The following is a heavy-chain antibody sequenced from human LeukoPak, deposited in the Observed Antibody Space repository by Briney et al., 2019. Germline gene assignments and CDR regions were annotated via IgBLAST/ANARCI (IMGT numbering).Heavy chain of an antibody. CDR1: GFIFSKAW. J-gene: IGHJ4*02. CDR3: TSALNLVLGELLGY. CDR2: IKPKTDDGTT. Sequence: GGSLRLSCAASGFIFSKAWMAWVRQAPGKGLEWVGHIKPKTDDGTTDYAAPVKGRFTISRDDSKSTLCLQMNSLNTEDTAVYFCTSALNLVLGELLGYWGQGTLVTVSS. D-gene: IGHD3-16*01. V-gene: IGHV3-15*01.